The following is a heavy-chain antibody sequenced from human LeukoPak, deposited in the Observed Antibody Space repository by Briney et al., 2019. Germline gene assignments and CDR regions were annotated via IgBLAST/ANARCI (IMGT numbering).Heavy chain of an antibody. Sequence: SGTLSLTCTVSGGSISSYYWSWIRQPPGKGLEWMGDIYYSGSTNYNPSLKSRVTISVDTSKNQYSLKLSSVTAADTAVYYCARLRVAVAGFDYWGQGTLVTVSS. D-gene: IGHD6-19*01. CDR2: IYYSGST. CDR1: GGSISSYY. J-gene: IGHJ4*02. CDR3: ARLRVAVAGFDY. V-gene: IGHV4-59*01.